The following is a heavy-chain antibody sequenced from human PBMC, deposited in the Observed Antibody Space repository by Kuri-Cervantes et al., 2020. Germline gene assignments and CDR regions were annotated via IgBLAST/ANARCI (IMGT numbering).Heavy chain of an antibody. CDR1: GFTFSSHG. D-gene: IGHD2-21*01. CDR3: AKDISQYCGGYCYPYGMDV. V-gene: IGHV3-23*01. J-gene: IGHJ6*02. Sequence: GGSLRLSCAASGFTFSSHGMHWVRQAPGKGLEWVSAISGSGGSTYYADSVKGRFTTSRDNSKNTLYLQMNSLRAEDTAVYYCAKDISQYCGGYCYPYGMDVWGQGTTVTVSS. CDR2: ISGSGGST.